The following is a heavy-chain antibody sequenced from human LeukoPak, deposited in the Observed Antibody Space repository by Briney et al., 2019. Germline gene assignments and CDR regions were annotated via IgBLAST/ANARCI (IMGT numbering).Heavy chain of an antibody. CDR2: INHSGST. CDR1: GGSFSGYY. D-gene: IGHD3-22*01. CDR3: VAEDSSGYYYAY. Sequence: SETLSLTCAVYGGSFSGYYWSWIRQPPGKGLEWIGEINHSGSTNYNPSLKSRVTISVDTSKNQFSLKLSSVTAADTAVYYCVAEDSSGYYYAYWGQGTLVTVSS. J-gene: IGHJ4*02. V-gene: IGHV4-34*01.